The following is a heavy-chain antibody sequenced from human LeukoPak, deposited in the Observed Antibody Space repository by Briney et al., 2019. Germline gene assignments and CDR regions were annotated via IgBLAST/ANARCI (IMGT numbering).Heavy chain of an antibody. CDR2: INHSGST. V-gene: IGHV4-34*01. CDR3: GGGRAVANNYYYYYGMDV. J-gene: IGHJ6*02. Sequence: SETLSLTCAVYGGSFSGYYWSWIRQPPGKGLEWIGEINHSGSTNYNPSLKSRVTISVDTSKNQFSLKLSSVTAADTAVYYCGGGRAVANNYYYYYGMDVWGQGTTVTVSS. D-gene: IGHD6-19*01. CDR1: GGSFSGYY.